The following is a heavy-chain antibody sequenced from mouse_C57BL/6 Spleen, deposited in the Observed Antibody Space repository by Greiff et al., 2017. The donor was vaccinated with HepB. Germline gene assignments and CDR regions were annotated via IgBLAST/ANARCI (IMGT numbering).Heavy chain of an antibody. J-gene: IGHJ3*01. Sequence: EVQLVESGGGLVQPKRSLKLSCAASGFTFNTYAMHWVRQAPGKGLEWVARIRSKSSNYATYYADSVKDRFTISRDDSQSMLYLQMNNLKTEDTAMYYCVREKVYYDYPWFAYWGQGTLVTVSA. V-gene: IGHV10-3*01. CDR2: IRSKSSNYAT. CDR1: GFTFNTYA. CDR3: VREKVYYDYPWFAY. D-gene: IGHD2-4*01.